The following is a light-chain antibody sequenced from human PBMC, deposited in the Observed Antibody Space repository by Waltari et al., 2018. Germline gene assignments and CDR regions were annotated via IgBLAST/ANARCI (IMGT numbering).Light chain of an antibody. V-gene: IGKV3-20*01. CDR1: QSVSSNY. J-gene: IGKJ1*01. CDR2: DAS. CDR3: QQYGSSPRT. Sequence: EIVLTQSPGTLSLSPGERATLSCRASQSVSSNYLAWYQHKPGQAPILVIYDASTRATGIPDRFSGSGSGTDFTLTISRLEPEDFAVYCQQYGSSPRTFGQGTKVEIK.